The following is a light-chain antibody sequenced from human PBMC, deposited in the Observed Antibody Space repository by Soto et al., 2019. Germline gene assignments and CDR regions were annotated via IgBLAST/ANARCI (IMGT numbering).Light chain of an antibody. CDR1: RSVSNY. J-gene: IGKJ4*01. CDR2: GTS. V-gene: IGKV3-11*01. Sequence: EIVLTQSPATLSLSPGERATLSCRASRSVSNYLAWYQQKLGQAPRLLIYGTSNRATGIPARFSGSGSGTDFTLTISSLEPEDFAVYYCQQRSNWPHTFGRGTKGDTK. CDR3: QQRSNWPHT.